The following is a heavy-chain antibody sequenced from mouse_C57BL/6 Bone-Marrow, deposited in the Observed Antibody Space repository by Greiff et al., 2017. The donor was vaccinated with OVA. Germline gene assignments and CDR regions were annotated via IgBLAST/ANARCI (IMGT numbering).Heavy chain of an antibody. CDR2: INSNNGGT. CDR1: GYTFTDSN. V-gene: IGHV1-18*01. D-gene: IGHD2-4*01. CDR3: ARGGYYDYDGGAWCAY. J-gene: IGHJ3*01. Sequence: EVKLQQSGPELAKPGASVKIPCKASGYTFTDSNMDWVKQSHGKSLEWIGDINSNNGGTIYNQKFKGKATLTVDKSSSTAYMELRSLTSEDTAVYYCARGGYYDYDGGAWCAYWGQGTLVTVSA.